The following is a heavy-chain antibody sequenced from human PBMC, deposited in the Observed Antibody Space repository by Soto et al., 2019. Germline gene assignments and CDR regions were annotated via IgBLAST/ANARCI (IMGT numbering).Heavy chain of an antibody. CDR2: IKQDGSEK. V-gene: IGHV3-7*03. D-gene: IGHD3-10*01. Sequence: EVQLVESGGGLVQPGGSLRLSCAASGFTFSSYWMSWVRQAPGKGLEWVANIKQDGSEKYYVDSVKGRFTISRDNAKNSLYLQMNSLRAEDTAVYYCARLTMVRGVIINYYYYGMDVWGQGTTVTVSS. CDR1: GFTFSSYW. J-gene: IGHJ6*02. CDR3: ARLTMVRGVIINYYYYGMDV.